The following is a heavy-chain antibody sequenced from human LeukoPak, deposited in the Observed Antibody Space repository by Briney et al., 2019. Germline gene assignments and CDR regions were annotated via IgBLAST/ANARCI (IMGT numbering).Heavy chain of an antibody. CDR2: IKQDGSEK. CDR1: GFTFSSYW. V-gene: IGHV3-7*03. Sequence: GGSLRLSCAASGFTFSSYWMRWVRQAPGKGLEWVANIKQDGSEKNYVDSVKGRFTISRDNAKNSLYLQMNSLRAEDTAVYYCAKDQAYYYDSSGYSPFDPWGQGTLVTVSS. J-gene: IGHJ5*02. D-gene: IGHD3-22*01. CDR3: AKDQAYYYDSSGYSPFDP.